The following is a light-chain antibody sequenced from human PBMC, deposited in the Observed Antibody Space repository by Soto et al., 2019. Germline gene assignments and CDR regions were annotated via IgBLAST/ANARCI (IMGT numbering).Light chain of an antibody. CDR1: QSVSTY. J-gene: IGKJ4*01. CDR3: QQRSLSPLT. CDR2: DAS. Sequence: DIVLTQSPATLSLSLGERATLSCRASQSVSTYFAWYQQKPGKAPRLLIYDASSTATGIPARFSGSGCGTDFTLTISRLEHEDFAVYYCQQRSLSPLTFGGGTKVGIK. V-gene: IGKV3-11*01.